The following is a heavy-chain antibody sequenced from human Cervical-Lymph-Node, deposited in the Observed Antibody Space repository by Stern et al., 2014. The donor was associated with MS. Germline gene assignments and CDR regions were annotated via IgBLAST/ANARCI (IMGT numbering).Heavy chain of an antibody. V-gene: IGHV3-30*04. Sequence: VQLVESGGGVVQPGRSVRLSCAASRFTFTRNPMHWVRQAPGKGPEWVAVTSYDGRYNYYADSVKGRFTISRDMAKTTLYLQMNSLRSEDTAVYYCAAQEGGSVYNIGPGGFDYWGRGTLVTVSS. CDR2: TSYDGRYN. D-gene: IGHD3-10*01. J-gene: IGHJ4*02. CDR1: RFTFTRNP. CDR3: AAQEGGSVYNIGPGGFDY.